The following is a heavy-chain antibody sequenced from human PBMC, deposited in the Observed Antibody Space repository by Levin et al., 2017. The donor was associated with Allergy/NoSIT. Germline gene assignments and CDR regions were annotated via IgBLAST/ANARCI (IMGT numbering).Heavy chain of an antibody. CDR1: GGSISSGSYY. Sequence: SQTLSLTCKVSGGSISSGSYYWSWIRQPAAKGLEWIGRIYSSGSANYNPSLKSRVTISVDTSKNQFSLKLSSVTAADTAVYYCARAEIGSEHWGQGTLVTVSS. J-gene: IGHJ4*02. V-gene: IGHV4-61*02. CDR2: IYSSGSA. D-gene: IGHD3-10*01. CDR3: ARAEIGSEH.